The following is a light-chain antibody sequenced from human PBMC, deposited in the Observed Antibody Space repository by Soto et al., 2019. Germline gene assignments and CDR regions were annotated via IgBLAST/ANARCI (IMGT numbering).Light chain of an antibody. CDR1: QTINSW. J-gene: IGKJ1*01. Sequence: DIQMTQSPSTLSGSVGDRVTITCRASQTINSWLAWYQQKPGKAPKLLIYKASTLKSGVPSRFSGSGPGTEFTLPSTSLPPDVLATNSCKNNKSYKEAFGQGTRWNSN. CDR3: KNNKSYKEA. V-gene: IGKV1-5*03. CDR2: KAS.